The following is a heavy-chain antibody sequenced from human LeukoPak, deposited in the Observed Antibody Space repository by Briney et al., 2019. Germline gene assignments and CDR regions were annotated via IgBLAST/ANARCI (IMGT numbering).Heavy chain of an antibody. J-gene: IGHJ2*01. V-gene: IGHV4-59*01. CDR1: GASISSSY. CDR2: IYYTGST. D-gene: IGHD4-17*01. Sequence: PSETLSLTCTVSGASISSSYWSWIRQPPGKGLEWIGYIYYTGSTNYNPSLKSRVTISVDTSKNQFSLKLSSVTAADTAVYYCARATVTAWYFDLWGRGTLVTVSS. CDR3: ARATVTAWYFDL.